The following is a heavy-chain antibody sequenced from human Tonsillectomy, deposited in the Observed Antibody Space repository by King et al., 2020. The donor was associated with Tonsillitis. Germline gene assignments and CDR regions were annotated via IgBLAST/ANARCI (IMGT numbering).Heavy chain of an antibody. Sequence: VPLQESGPGLVKPSETLSLTCTVSGGSISTYHWSWFRQPPGKGLEWIGYVYYTGITNYSPSLKSRVTISVDTPKNQFSLKVNSATAADTAGYYCAEGKRWLVQFDYWGQGALVTVSS. CDR3: AEGKRWLVQFDY. CDR1: GGSISTYH. J-gene: IGHJ4*02. D-gene: IGHD6-19*01. CDR2: VYYTGIT. V-gene: IGHV4-59*01.